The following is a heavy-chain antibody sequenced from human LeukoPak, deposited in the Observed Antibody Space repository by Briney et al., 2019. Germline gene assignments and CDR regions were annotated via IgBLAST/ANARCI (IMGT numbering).Heavy chain of an antibody. Sequence: GGSLRLSCAASGFTFSSYGMHWVRRAPARGLEWGAVIWNDGGNKNYADSVKGRFTISRDNSKNTLYLQMNSLRAEDTAVYYCARGVHMYSSGWYESFYYYGMDVWGQGTTVTVSS. D-gene: IGHD6-19*01. CDR1: GFTFSSYG. CDR3: ARGVHMYSSGWYESFYYYGMDV. V-gene: IGHV3-33*01. CDR2: IWNDGGNK. J-gene: IGHJ6*02.